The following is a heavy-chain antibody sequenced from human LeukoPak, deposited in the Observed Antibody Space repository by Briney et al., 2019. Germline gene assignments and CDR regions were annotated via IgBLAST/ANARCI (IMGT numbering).Heavy chain of an antibody. J-gene: IGHJ6*03. CDR1: GVSISPYY. D-gene: IGHD2-2*01. CDR2: IYTSGST. V-gene: IGHV4-4*07. CDR3: ARVSCTSASCSYYYYMDV. Sequence: SETLSLTCTASGVSISPYYWSWIRQPAGKGLGWIGRIYTSGSTNYNPSLKSRVTMSIDTSKNQFSLKLTSVTAADPAVYHCARVSCTSASCSYYYYMDVWGKGTTVTVSS.